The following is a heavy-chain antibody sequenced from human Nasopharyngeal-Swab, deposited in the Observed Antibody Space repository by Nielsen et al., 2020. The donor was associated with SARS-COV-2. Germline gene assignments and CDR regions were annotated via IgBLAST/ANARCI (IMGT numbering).Heavy chain of an antibody. V-gene: IGHV4-39*01. Sequence: SETLSLTCTVSGGSISSSSYYWGWIRQPPGKGLEWIGSIYYSGSTYYNPSLKSRVTISVDTSKNQFSLKLSSVTAADTAVYYCARRVGGFLEWIFAHDIWGQGTIVTVSS. J-gene: IGHJ3*02. D-gene: IGHD3-3*01. CDR1: GGSISSSSYY. CDR3: ARRVGGFLEWIFAHDI. CDR2: IYYSGST.